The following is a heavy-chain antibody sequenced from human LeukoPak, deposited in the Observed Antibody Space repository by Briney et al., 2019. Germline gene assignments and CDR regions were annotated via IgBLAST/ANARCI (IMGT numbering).Heavy chain of an antibody. D-gene: IGHD6-13*01. V-gene: IGHV4-59*08. CDR3: ARQRLAIAAAGSYDY. CDR1: GGSISSYY. CDR2: IYYSGST. J-gene: IGHJ4*02. Sequence: SETLSLTCTVSGGSISSYYWSWIRQPPGKGLEWIGYIYYSGSTNYNPSLKSRVTISVDTSKDQFSLKLSSVTAADTAVYYCARQRLAIAAAGSYDYWGQGTLVTVSS.